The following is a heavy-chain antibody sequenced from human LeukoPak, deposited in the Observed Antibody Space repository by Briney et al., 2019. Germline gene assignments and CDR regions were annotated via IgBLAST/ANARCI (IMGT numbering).Heavy chain of an antibody. CDR2: IYYSGST. D-gene: IGHD3-10*01. V-gene: IGHV4-59*01. CDR1: GGSISSYY. CDR3: AGGSGSYLTYYYYYYGMDV. J-gene: IGHJ6*02. Sequence: SETLSLTCTVSGGSISSYYWSWIRQPPGKGLEWIGYIYYSGSTNYNPSLKSRVTISVDTSKNQSSLKLSSVTAADTAVYYCAGGSGSYLTYYYYYYGMDVWGQGTTVTVSS.